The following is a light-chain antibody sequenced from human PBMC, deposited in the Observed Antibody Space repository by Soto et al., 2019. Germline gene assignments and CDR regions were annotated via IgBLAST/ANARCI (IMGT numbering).Light chain of an antibody. Sequence: DIQMTHPPSSLSASCRDIATITCQASQNINNYLNWYQQKPGKAPKLLIYDASSLESGVPSRFSGSGSGTEFTLTISSLQPDDVATYDCQQYNSYSGTVGQGTKVDIK. CDR2: DAS. CDR1: QNINNY. J-gene: IGKJ1*01. CDR3: QQYNSYSGT. V-gene: IGKV1-5*01.